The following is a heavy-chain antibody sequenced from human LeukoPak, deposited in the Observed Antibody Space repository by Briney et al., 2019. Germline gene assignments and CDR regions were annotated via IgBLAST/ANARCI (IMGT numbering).Heavy chain of an antibody. Sequence: SETLSLTCSVSGGSISGHYWTWIRQPPGKGLEWIGQIHYTGKPDYNPPLKSRITISVDTSKNQVSLQVSSVTAADSAIYYCARFGVDYDMDVWGRGTTVTVFS. CDR2: IHYTGKP. V-gene: IGHV4-59*11. J-gene: IGHJ6*02. CDR1: GGSISGHY. CDR3: ARFGVDYDMDV. D-gene: IGHD3-16*01.